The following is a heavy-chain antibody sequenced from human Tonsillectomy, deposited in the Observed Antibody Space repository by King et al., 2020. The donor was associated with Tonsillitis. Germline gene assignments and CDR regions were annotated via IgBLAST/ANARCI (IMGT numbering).Heavy chain of an antibody. CDR2: IYYSGST. J-gene: IGHJ4*02. V-gene: IGHV4-31*01. Sequence: VQLQESGPGLVKPSQTLSLTCTVSGGSISSGGYYWSWIRQHPGKSLEWIGYIYYSGSTYYNPSLKSLVTISVDTSKNQFSLKLSSVTAADTAVYYCARVVKSGYLYYFDYWGQGTLVTVSS. CDR1: GGSISSGGYY. CDR3: ARVVKSGYLYYFDY. D-gene: IGHD3-22*01.